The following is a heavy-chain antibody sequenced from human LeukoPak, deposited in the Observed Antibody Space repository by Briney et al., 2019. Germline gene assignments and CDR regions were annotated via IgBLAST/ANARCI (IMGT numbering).Heavy chain of an antibody. V-gene: IGHV4-61*03. CDR2: GNS. Sequence: GNSNYNPSLKSRVTISLDPSKNHFSLKLSSVPAADTAVYYCARGYYLPKTPEVGTTALFDYWGQGTLVTVSA. D-gene: IGHD1-1*01. J-gene: IGHJ4*02. CDR3: ARGYYLPKTPEVGTTALFDY.